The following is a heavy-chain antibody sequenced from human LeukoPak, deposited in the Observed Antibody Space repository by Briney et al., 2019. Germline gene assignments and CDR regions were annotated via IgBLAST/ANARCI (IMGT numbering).Heavy chain of an antibody. CDR1: GGSFSDYY. CDR2: INHSGTT. J-gene: IGHJ6*04. Sequence: PSETLSLTCAVYGGSFSDYYWNWIRQSPGKGLEWIGEINHSGTTNYNPSLKRRVTISVDTSKNQFSLRLSSVTAADTAIYHCARGLRLPSRSTPAVPHVWSKGTTVTVSA. V-gene: IGHV4-34*01. CDR3: ARGLRLPSRSTPAVPHV. D-gene: IGHD6-19*01.